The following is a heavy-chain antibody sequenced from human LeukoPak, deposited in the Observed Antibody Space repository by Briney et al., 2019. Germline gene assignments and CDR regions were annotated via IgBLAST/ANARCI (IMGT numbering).Heavy chain of an antibody. Sequence: GSLRPSCAASRFTSTRYEMNWVCRAPGKGLESVAYISSSGSITYYADSVKGRFTISRDNANNSLSLLMNSLRAEDTAVYYCARDKASPFTYYGMDVWGQGTTVTVSS. J-gene: IGHJ6*02. CDR3: ARDKASPFTYYGMDV. CDR1: RFTSTRYE. V-gene: IGHV3-48*03. D-gene: IGHD6-6*01. CDR2: ISSSGSIT.